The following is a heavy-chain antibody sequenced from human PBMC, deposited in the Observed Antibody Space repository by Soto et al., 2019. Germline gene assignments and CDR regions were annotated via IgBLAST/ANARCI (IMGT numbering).Heavy chain of an antibody. CDR2: VYHSGKT. Sequence: QVQLQESGPGLVKPSETLSLSCTVSGDYISSHYWSWLRQPPGKGLEWIGYVYHSGKTDSKPSLMSRVTISTDTSKNQHSLSLTSATAADTAVYYCARPRGTTPAVWYFDLWGRGTLVTVSS. CDR1: GDYISSHY. CDR3: ARPRGTTPAVWYFDL. V-gene: IGHV4-59*08. D-gene: IGHD2-2*01. J-gene: IGHJ2*01.